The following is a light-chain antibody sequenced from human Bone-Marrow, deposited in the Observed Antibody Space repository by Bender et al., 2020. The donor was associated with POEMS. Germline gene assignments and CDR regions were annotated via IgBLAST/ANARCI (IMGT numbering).Light chain of an antibody. CDR2: EVS. V-gene: IGLV2-18*01. CDR1: SSDVGSYNR. J-gene: IGLJ3*02. CDR3: VAWDASLNGWV. Sequence: QSALTQPASVSGSPGQSVTISCTGTSSDVGSYNRVSWYQQPPGTAPKLMIYEVSNRPSGVPDRFSGSKSGTSASLAITGLQSDDEAIYFCVAWDASLNGWVFGGGTKLTVL.